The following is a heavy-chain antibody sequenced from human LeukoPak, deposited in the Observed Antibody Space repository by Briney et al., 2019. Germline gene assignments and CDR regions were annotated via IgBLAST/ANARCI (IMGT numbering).Heavy chain of an antibody. CDR3: ARGAPIFYYFES. V-gene: IGHV5-51*01. CDR2: IYPDDSDT. Sequence: GESLKISCKTSGYIFTDYWIGWVRQVPGKGLEWMGIIYPDDSDTGYSPSFQGQVTISADKSTSTAYLQWSSLKASDTAMYYCARGAPIFYYFESWGQGTLVSVSA. CDR1: GYIFTDYW. J-gene: IGHJ4*02.